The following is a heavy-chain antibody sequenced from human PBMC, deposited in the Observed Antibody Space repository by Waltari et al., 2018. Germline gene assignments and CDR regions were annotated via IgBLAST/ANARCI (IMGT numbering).Heavy chain of an antibody. CDR3: ARLTGYSQESFFDH. CDR2: IHYSGGT. V-gene: IGHV4-59*01. CDR1: GGSINSYY. J-gene: IGHJ4*02. Sequence: QVQLQESGPGLVKPSETLSLTCAVSGGSINSYYWSWIRQPPGKGVEWIGHIHYSGGTTYRSSLRSRLSIALDTSKNQFSLKLRSVSAADTAIYYCARLTGYSQESFFDHWGQGALITVSS. D-gene: IGHD3-9*01.